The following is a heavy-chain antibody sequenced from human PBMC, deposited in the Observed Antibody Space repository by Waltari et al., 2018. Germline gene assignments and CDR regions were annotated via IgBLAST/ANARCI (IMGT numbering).Heavy chain of an antibody. Sequence: EVQLVEPGGGLVQPGGSLRPSCAASGFTFGTQWMSWVRQAPGKGLEWVANIKEDGSEIYYVDSVKGRFTISRDNPKNSLYLQMNSLRVDDTAVYYCARNRAITYWGQGTQVTVSS. D-gene: IGHD1-20*01. CDR2: IKEDGSEI. CDR3: ARNRAITY. CDR1: GFTFGTQW. V-gene: IGHV3-7*01. J-gene: IGHJ4*02.